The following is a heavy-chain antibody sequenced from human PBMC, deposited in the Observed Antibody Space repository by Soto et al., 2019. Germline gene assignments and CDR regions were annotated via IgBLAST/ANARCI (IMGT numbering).Heavy chain of an antibody. V-gene: IGHV3-15*01. J-gene: IGHJ4*02. CDR2: VKRKTNGGTT. CDR1: GFIFTNAW. CDR3: ATCYGSGTDCQEDYLAF. Sequence: PGGSLRLPCAASGFIFTNAWMSWVRQAPGKGLEWVGRVKRKTNGGTTDYAAYVKDRFNISRDDPKNTLYLQMNNLKTEDTAVYYCATCYGSGTDCQEDYLAFWGQGTPVTVSS. D-gene: IGHD3-10*01.